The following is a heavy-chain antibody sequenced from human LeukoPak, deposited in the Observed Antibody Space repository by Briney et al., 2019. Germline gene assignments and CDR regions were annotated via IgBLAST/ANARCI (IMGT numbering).Heavy chain of an antibody. CDR1: GGSFGGYY. CDR2: INHSGST. V-gene: IGHV4-34*01. D-gene: IGHD3-10*01. J-gene: IGHJ4*02. Sequence: SETLSLTCAVYGGSFGGYYWSWIRQPPGKGLEWIGEINHSGSTNYNPSLKSRVTISVDTSKNQFSLKLSSVTAADTAVYYCARASRYYGSGSSFDYWGQGTLVTVSS. CDR3: ARASRYYGSGSSFDY.